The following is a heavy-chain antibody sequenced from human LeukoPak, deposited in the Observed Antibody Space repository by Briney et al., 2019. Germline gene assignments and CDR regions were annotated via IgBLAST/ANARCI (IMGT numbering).Heavy chain of an antibody. CDR2: INPNSGGT. CDR1: GYTFTGYY. Sequence: ASVKVSCKASGYTFTGYYMHWVRQAPGQGLEWMGWINPNSGGTNYAQKFQGRVTMTRDTSISTAYTELSRLRSDDTAVYYCARGEQQLVPSNWFDPWGQGTLVTVSS. D-gene: IGHD6-13*01. V-gene: IGHV1-2*02. CDR3: ARGEQQLVPSNWFDP. J-gene: IGHJ5*02.